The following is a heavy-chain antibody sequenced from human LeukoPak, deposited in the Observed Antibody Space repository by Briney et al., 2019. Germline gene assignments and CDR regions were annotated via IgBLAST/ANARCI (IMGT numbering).Heavy chain of an antibody. CDR3: ARDQGSRAMDV. Sequence: GGSLRLSCAASGFTFSSYEMNWVRQAPGKGLEWVSYISNSGSTIYYADSVKGRFTISRDNAKNSLYLQMNSLRAEDTALYYCARDQGSRAMDVWGQGTTVTVSS. CDR1: GFTFSSYE. D-gene: IGHD2-15*01. CDR2: ISNSGSTI. J-gene: IGHJ6*02. V-gene: IGHV3-48*03.